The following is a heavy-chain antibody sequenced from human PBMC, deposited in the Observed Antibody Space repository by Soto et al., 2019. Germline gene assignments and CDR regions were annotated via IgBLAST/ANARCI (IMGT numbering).Heavy chain of an antibody. CDR3: ARGHVDTAMGIDYYYYYGMDV. CDR2: IYYSGST. V-gene: IGHV4-31*03. J-gene: IGHJ6*02. CDR1: GGSISSGGYY. D-gene: IGHD5-18*01. Sequence: QVQLQESGPGLVKPSQTLSLTCTVSGGSISSGGYYWSWIRQHPGKGLEWIGYIYYSGSTYYNPSLKSRVTISVDTSKNQFSLKLSSVTAADTAVYYCARGHVDTAMGIDYYYYYGMDVWGQGTTVTVSS.